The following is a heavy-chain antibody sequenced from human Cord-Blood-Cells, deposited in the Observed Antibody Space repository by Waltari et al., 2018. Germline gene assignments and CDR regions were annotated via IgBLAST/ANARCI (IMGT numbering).Heavy chain of an antibody. V-gene: IGHV3-30*18. CDR1: GFTFSSYG. CDR3: AKADCSSTSCWVDY. J-gene: IGHJ4*02. D-gene: IGHD2-2*01. CDR2: ISYDGSNK. Sequence: QVQLVESGGGVVQPGRSLRLSCAASGFTFSSYGMHWVRQAPGKGLEWVAVISYDGSNKYYADSVKGRFTISRDNSKNTLYLQMNSLRAEDTAVYYCAKADCSSTSCWVDYWGQGTLVTVSS.